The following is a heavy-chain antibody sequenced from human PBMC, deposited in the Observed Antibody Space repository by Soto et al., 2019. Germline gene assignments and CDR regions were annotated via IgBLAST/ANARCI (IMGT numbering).Heavy chain of an antibody. CDR3: ARRYFYDASGLYGAFDL. CDR1: RFSVSNNF. V-gene: IGHV3-66*04. Sequence: EVELVESGGGLVQPGGSLRLSCTASRFSVSNNFMSWVRQAPGKGLEWVSLIYSSGRTYYAASVRGRFTLSRDNSNNALYLQMNGLRAEDTAVYYCARRYFYDASGLYGAFDLWGQGTMVTVSS. CDR2: IYSSGRT. D-gene: IGHD3-22*01. J-gene: IGHJ3*01.